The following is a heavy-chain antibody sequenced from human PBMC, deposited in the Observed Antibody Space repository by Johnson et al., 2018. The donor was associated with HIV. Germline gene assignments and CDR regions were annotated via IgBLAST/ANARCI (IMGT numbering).Heavy chain of an antibody. CDR3: ASSSSSWTSDPDDAFDI. J-gene: IGHJ3*02. D-gene: IGHD6-13*01. V-gene: IGHV3-30*04. Sequence: QVQLVESGGGLVQPGRSLRLSCAASGFTFSNSAMHWVRQAPGKGLEWVAVISYVGTNEYYVDSVKGRFPISRDNAKNSLYLQMNSLRAEDTAVYYCASSSSSWTSDPDDAFDIWGQGTMVTVSS. CDR2: ISYVGTNE. CDR1: GFTFSNSA.